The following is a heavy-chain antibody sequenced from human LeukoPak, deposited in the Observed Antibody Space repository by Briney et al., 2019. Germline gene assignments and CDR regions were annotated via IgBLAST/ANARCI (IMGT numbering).Heavy chain of an antibody. V-gene: IGHV3-66*01. CDR2: IYSGGST. Sequence: GGSLRLSCAASGFTVSSNYMSWVRQAPGKGLEWVSVIYSGGSTYYADSVKGRFTISRDNSKNTLYLQMNSLRVEDTAVYYCARDLAWGAFDYWGQGTLVTVSS. CDR1: GFTVSSNY. D-gene: IGHD7-27*01. J-gene: IGHJ4*02. CDR3: ARDLAWGAFDY.